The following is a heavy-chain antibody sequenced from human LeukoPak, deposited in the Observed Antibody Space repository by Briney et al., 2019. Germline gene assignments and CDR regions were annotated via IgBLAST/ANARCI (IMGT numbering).Heavy chain of an antibody. CDR2: ISGSGCST. D-gene: IGHD1-26*01. Sequence: GGSLRLSCAASGFTFSSYAMSWVRQAPGKGLEWVSAISGSGCSTYYADSVKGRFTISRDNSKNTLYLQMNSLRAEDTAVYYCAKSDGSYLPSHYTLLLEAHPFYFDYWGQGTLVTVSS. J-gene: IGHJ4*02. CDR3: AKSDGSYLPSHYTLLLEAHPFYFDY. V-gene: IGHV3-23*01. CDR1: GFTFSSYA.